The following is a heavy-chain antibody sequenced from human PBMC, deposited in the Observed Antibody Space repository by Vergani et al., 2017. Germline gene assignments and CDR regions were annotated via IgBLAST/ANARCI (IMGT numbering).Heavy chain of an antibody. D-gene: IGHD1-26*01. Sequence: EVKLLESGGGLVQPGGSLRPSCAAPGLTFSSYAMNWVRQAPGKGLEWVSSISSSSSYIYYAYSVKGRFTISRENAKNSLYLQMNSLRAEDTAVYYCACVGSTWRGLDYWGQGTLVTFSS. CDR1: GLTFSSYA. V-gene: IGHV3-21*01. J-gene: IGHJ4*02. CDR2: ISSSSSYI. CDR3: ACVGSTWRGLDY.